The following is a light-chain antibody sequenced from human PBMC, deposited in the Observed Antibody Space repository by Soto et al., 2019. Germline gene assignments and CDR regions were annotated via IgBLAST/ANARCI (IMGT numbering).Light chain of an antibody. Sequence: EIEMTQSPGTLSVSPGERATLSCRASQSISVNLAWYQQKPGQAPRLLIYGVSTRATGIPARFSGSESGTEFTLTISSQQSEDFAVYYCQQYNDWPFTFGPGTKVDIK. CDR2: GVS. CDR1: QSISVN. J-gene: IGKJ3*01. V-gene: IGKV3-15*01. CDR3: QQYNDWPFT.